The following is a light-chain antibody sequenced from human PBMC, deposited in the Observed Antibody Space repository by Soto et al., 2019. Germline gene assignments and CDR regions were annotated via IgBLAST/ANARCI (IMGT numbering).Light chain of an antibody. CDR2: DVS. J-gene: IGLJ1*01. CDR3: CSYAGSSYG. V-gene: IGLV2-11*01. CDR1: SSDVGGYNY. Sequence: QSVLTQPRSVSGSPGQSVTISCTGTSSDVGGYNYVSWYQQHPGKAPKLMIYDVSKRPSGVPDRFSGSKSGNTASLTISGLQAEDEADYYCCSYAGSSYGFGTGTKVTVL.